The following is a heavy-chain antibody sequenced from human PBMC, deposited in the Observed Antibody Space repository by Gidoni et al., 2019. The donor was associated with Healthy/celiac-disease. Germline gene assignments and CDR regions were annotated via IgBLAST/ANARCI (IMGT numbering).Heavy chain of an antibody. CDR1: GGSIRSGGYS. Sequence: QLQLQESGPGLVMPSQTLSLTCAVSGGSIRSGGYSWSWIRRPPGKGLEWIGYIYHSGSTYYNPSLKSRVTISVDRSKNQFSLKLSSVTAADTAVYYCARGFRGLDYWGQGTLVTVSS. V-gene: IGHV4-30-2*01. CDR3: ARGFRGLDY. CDR2: IYHSGST. D-gene: IGHD3-10*01. J-gene: IGHJ4*02.